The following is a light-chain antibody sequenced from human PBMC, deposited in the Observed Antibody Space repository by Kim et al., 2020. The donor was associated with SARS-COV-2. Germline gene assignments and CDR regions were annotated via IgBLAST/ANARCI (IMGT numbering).Light chain of an antibody. Sequence: GQSVTISCTGTSSDVGEYDSVSWRQLHPGTAPKLMIYAVTERPSGVPGRFSGSKSGNTAFLTISGLQAEDEADYYCSSYAGSSSLLFGGGTKVTVL. J-gene: IGLJ3*02. V-gene: IGLV2-11*02. CDR3: SSYAGSSSLL. CDR2: AVT. CDR1: SSDVGEYDS.